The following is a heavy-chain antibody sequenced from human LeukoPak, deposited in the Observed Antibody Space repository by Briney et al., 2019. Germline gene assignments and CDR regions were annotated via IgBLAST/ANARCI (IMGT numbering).Heavy chain of an antibody. Sequence: PGASLRLSCAASGFTFSSYAMSWVRQVPGKGLEWVSAISGSGGRTYYADSVKGRFTISRDNSKNTLYLQMNSLRAEDTAVYYCAKEKYSSGFFDYWGQGTLVTVSS. D-gene: IGHD6-19*01. J-gene: IGHJ4*02. CDR2: ISGSGGRT. CDR3: AKEKYSSGFFDY. CDR1: GFTFSSYA. V-gene: IGHV3-23*01.